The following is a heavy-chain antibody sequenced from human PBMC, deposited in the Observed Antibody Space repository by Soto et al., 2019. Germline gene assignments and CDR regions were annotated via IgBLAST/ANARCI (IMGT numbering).Heavy chain of an antibody. CDR1: GGSISSYY. V-gene: IGHV4-59*01. D-gene: IGHD5-18*01. CDR2: IYYSGST. CDR3: ARDGYSYGYRNYYYMDV. Sequence: SETLSLTCTVSGGSISSYYWSWIRQPPGKGLEWIGYIYYSGSTNYNPSLKSRVTISVDTSKNQFSLKLSSVTAADTAVYYCARDGYSYGYRNYYYMDVWGKGTTVTVS. J-gene: IGHJ6*03.